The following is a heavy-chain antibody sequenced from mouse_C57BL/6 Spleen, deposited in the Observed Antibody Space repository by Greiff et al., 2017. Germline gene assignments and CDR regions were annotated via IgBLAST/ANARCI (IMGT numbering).Heavy chain of an antibody. V-gene: IGHV1-22*01. CDR3: ARRPNYYGSSYDAMDY. J-gene: IGHJ4*01. CDR2: INPNNGGT. CDR1: GYTFTDYN. D-gene: IGHD1-1*01. Sequence: VQLKESGPELVKPGASVKMSCKASGYTFTDYNMHWVKQSHGKSLEWIGYINPNNGGTSYNQKFKGKATLTVNKSSSTAYMELRSLTSEDSAVYYCARRPNYYGSSYDAMDYWGQGTSVTVSS.